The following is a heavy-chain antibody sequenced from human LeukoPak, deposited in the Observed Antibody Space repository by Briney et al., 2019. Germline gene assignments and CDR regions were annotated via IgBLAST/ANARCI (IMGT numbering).Heavy chain of an antibody. CDR3: ARDREGAVDY. CDR2: IRDKANSYTT. D-gene: IGHD1-26*01. CDR1: GFTFSDHY. Sequence: QSGGSLRLSCVASGFTFSDHYMDWVRQAPGKGLEWVGRIRDKANSYTTEYAASAKGRHTISRDDSRNSVFLQMNSLTTEDAAVYYCARDREGAVDYWGQGTQVAVSA. V-gene: IGHV3-72*01. J-gene: IGHJ4*02.